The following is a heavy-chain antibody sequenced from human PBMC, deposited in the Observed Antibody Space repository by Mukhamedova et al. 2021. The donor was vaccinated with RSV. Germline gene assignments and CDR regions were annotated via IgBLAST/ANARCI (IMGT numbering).Heavy chain of an antibody. D-gene: IGHD3-16*01. J-gene: IGHJ5*02. Sequence: VRQMPGKGLEWMGIIYPGDSDTRYSPSFQGLVTISADESISTAYLQWISLKASDTAMYYCARFGPGGARVGNWFDPWGQGTLVTVS. CDR2: IYPGDSDT. CDR3: ARFGPGGARVGNWFDP. V-gene: IGHV5-51*01.